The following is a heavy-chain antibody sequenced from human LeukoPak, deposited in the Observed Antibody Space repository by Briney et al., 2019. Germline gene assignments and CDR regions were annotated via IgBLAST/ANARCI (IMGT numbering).Heavy chain of an antibody. V-gene: IGHV4-38-2*02. J-gene: IGHJ5*02. CDR2: IYHNGNT. D-gene: IGHD6-13*01. CDR3: ARDAGIAAPT. CDR1: GYSISSGYY. Sequence: SETLSLTCAVSGYSISSGYYWGWIRQPPRKGLEWIGTIYHNGNTYYNPSLKSRVTISVDTSKNQFSLQLNSVTPEDTAVYYCARDAGIAAPTWGQGTLVTVSS.